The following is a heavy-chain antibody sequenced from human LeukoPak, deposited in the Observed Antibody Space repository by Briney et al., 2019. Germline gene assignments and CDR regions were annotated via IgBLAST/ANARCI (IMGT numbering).Heavy chain of an antibody. D-gene: IGHD6-19*01. V-gene: IGHV4-4*09. J-gene: IGHJ4*02. CDR2: IYQSGST. Sequence: SETLSLTCTVSGGSISSYYWDWIRQPPGKGLEWIGSIYQSGSTFYNPSLKSRVTISVNMSKNQFSLRLRSVTAADTAVYYCARRSSGWFFDYWGQGTLVTVSS. CDR1: GGSISSYY. CDR3: ARRSSGWFFDY.